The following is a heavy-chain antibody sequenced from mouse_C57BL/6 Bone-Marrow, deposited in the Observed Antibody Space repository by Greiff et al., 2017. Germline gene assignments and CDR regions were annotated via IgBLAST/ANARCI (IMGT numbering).Heavy chain of an antibody. CDR1: GYTFTSYG. J-gene: IGHJ3*01. CDR2: IYIGNGYT. Sequence: VQLQQSGAELVRPGSSVKMSCKTSGYTFTSYGINWVKQRPGQGLEWIGYIYIGNGYTEYNEKFKGKATLTVDTSSSTAYMQLTSLTSEDSAISFCARYPRVYYGSWFAYWGQGTLVTVSA. V-gene: IGHV1-58*01. D-gene: IGHD1-1*01. CDR3: ARYPRVYYGSWFAY.